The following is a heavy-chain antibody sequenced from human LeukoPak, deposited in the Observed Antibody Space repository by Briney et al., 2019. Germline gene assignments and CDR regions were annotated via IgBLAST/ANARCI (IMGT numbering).Heavy chain of an antibody. Sequence: GASLQISCKGSGYLFTTYWIGWVRPVPGKGLEWMGIIYPGDSDTRYSPSFQGQVTISADKSVSTAYLQWSSLKASDTAMYYCARRSTYYGMDVWGQGTTVTVSS. CDR2: IYPGDSDT. CDR1: GYLFTTYW. D-gene: IGHD2-2*01. V-gene: IGHV5-51*01. J-gene: IGHJ6*02. CDR3: ARRSTYYGMDV.